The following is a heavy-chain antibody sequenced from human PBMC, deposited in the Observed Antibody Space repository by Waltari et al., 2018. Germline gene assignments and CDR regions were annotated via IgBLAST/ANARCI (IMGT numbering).Heavy chain of an antibody. CDR3: ARDLEVRGRGRWFDP. Sequence: QVQLQESGPGLVKPSQTLSLTCTVSGGSISSGSYYWSWIRQPAGKGLEWIGYIYTSGSTNYNPSLKSRVTISVDTSKNQFSLKLSSVTAADTAVYYCARDLEVRGRGRWFDPWGQGTLVTVSS. J-gene: IGHJ5*02. D-gene: IGHD2-2*01. V-gene: IGHV4-61*09. CDR2: IYTSGST. CDR1: GGSISSGSYY.